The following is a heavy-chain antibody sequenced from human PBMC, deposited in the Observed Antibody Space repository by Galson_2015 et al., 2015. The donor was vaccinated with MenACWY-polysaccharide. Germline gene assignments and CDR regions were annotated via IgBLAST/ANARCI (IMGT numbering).Heavy chain of an antibody. J-gene: IGHJ4*01. CDR2: ISGSGGST. CDR3: AKVHAFREVLTPFDY. CDR1: GFTFSSYA. Sequence: SLRLSCAASGFTFSSYAMSWVRQAPGKGLEWVSAISGSGGSTYYADSVKGRFTISRDNSKNTLYLQMNSLRAEDTAVYYCAKVHAFREVLTPFDYRGQGTLGTVSS. D-gene: IGHD3-10*01. V-gene: IGHV3-23*01.